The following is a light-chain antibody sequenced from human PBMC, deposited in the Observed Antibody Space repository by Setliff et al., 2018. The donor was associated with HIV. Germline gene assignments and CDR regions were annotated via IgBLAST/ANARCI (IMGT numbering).Light chain of an antibody. CDR3: QQYNSYSYT. V-gene: IGKV1-5*03. J-gene: IGKJ5*01. Sequence: DIQMTQSPYTLSASVGDRVTITCRASQNIGSWLAWYQQIPGSAPKLLIYKASTLQSGVSSRFSGSGSGTEFTLTITSLQPDDSATYYCQQYNSYSYTFGQGTRLEIK. CDR2: KAS. CDR1: QNIGSW.